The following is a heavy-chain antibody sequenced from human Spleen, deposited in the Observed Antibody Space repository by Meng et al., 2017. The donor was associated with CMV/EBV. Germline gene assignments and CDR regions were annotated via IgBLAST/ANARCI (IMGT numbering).Heavy chain of an antibody. D-gene: IGHD2-2*01. CDR2: MSPNSGNT. Sequence: ASVKVSCKASGGTLSNYVINWVRQATGQGLEWMGWMSPNSGNTGYAQKFQGRVTITRNNSISTAYMELSSLRSEDTAVYYCARGGYCSSTSCYRGWFDPWGQGTLVTVSS. J-gene: IGHJ5*02. CDR3: ARGGYCSSTSCYRGWFDP. V-gene: IGHV1-8*02. CDR1: GGTLSNYV.